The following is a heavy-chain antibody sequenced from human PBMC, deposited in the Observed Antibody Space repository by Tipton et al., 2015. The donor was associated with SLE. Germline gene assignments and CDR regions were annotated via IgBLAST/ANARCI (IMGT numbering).Heavy chain of an antibody. CDR3: ARGPVVGLADAFDI. CDR1: CGSLRSYY. Sequence: TLSLTCTVFCGSLRSYYWSWIRRPAGKGLEWVGRIYTREDTNYDPPLKSRVTMSLDTSKNQFSLRLNSVTAADTAVYYCARGPVVGLADAFDIWGQGTLVTVSS. D-gene: IGHD2-15*01. J-gene: IGHJ3*02. CDR2: IYTREDT. V-gene: IGHV4-4*07.